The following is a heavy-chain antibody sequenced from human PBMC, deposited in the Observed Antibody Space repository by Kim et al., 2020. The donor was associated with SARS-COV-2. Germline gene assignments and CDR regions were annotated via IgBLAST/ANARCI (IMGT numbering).Heavy chain of an antibody. V-gene: IGHV1-46*01. CDR2: INPSGGST. CDR1: GYTFTSYY. J-gene: IGHJ4*02. Sequence: ASVKVSCKASGYTFTSYYMHWVRQAPGQGLEWMGLINPSGGSTSYAQKFQGRVTMTRDTSTSTVYMELSSLRSEDTAVYYCARALLWFGELPYWGQGTLVTVSS. CDR3: ARALLWFGELPY. D-gene: IGHD3-10*01.